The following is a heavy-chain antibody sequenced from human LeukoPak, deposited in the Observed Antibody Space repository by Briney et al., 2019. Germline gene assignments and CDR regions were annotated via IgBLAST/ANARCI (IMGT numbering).Heavy chain of an antibody. CDR1: GGSISSYY. CDR3: ASLYYYGSGSDI. V-gene: IGHV4-59*01. CDR2: IYYSGST. D-gene: IGHD3-10*01. Sequence: SETLSLTCTVSGGSISSYYWSWIRQPPGKGLEWIGYIYYSGSTNYNPSLKSRVTISVDTSKNQFSLKLSSVTAADTAVYYCASLYYYGSGSDIWGQGTMVTVSS. J-gene: IGHJ3*02.